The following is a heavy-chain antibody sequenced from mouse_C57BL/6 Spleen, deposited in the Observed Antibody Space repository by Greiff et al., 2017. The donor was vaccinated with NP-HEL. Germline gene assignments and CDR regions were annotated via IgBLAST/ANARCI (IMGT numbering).Heavy chain of an antibody. V-gene: IGHV7-3*01. CDR1: GFTFTDYY. CDR2: IRNKANGYTT. J-gene: IGHJ3*01. CDR3: ARSRYDGPAWFAD. Sequence: EVKLVESGGGLVQPGGSLSLSCAASGFTFTDYYMSWVRQPPGKALEWLGFIRNKANGYTTEYSASVKGRFTISRDNSQSILYLQMNALRAEDSATYYCARSRYDGPAWFADWGQGTLVTVSA. D-gene: IGHD2-3*01.